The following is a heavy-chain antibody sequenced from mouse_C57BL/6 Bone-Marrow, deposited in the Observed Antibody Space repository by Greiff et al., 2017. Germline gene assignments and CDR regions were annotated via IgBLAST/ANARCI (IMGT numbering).Heavy chain of an antibody. D-gene: IGHD2-2*01. J-gene: IGHJ3*01. CDR3: ARHEDRGVVTTEAWFAY. CDR1: GYTFTEYT. CDR2: FYPGSGSI. V-gene: IGHV1-62-2*01. Sequence: QVQLQQSGAELVKPGASVKLSCKASGYTFTEYTIHWVKQRSGQGLAWIGWFYPGSGSIKYNEKFKDKATLTADKSSSTVYMELSRLTSEDSAVYFCARHEDRGVVTTEAWFAYWGQGTLVTVSA.